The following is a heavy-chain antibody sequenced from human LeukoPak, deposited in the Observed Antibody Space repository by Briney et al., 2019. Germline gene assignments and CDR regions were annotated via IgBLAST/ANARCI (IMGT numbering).Heavy chain of an antibody. CDR3: ASRLMVEMSTYFDY. V-gene: IGHV1-69*13. Sequence: SVKVSCKASGGTFSTYAISWVRQAPGQGLEWMGGISHIFGSANYAQKFQGRVTITADESTTTAYMELSSLRSEDTAMYYCASRLMVEMSTYFDYWGQGTLATVSS. D-gene: IGHD5-24*01. J-gene: IGHJ4*02. CDR1: GGTFSTYA. CDR2: ISHIFGSA.